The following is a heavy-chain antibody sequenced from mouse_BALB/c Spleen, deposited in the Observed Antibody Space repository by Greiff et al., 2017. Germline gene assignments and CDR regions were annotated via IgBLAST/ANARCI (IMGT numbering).Heavy chain of an antibody. D-gene: IGHD1-1*01. CDR2: IWSGGST. Sequence: VQLQQSGPGLVQPSQSLSITCTVSGFSLTSYGVHWVRQSPGKGLEWLGVIWSGGSTDYNAAFISRLSISKDNSKSQVFFKMNSLQADDTAIYYCASITTVEGWYFDVWGAGTTVTVSS. CDR1: GFSLTSYG. V-gene: IGHV2-4-1*01. J-gene: IGHJ1*01. CDR3: ASITTVEGWYFDV.